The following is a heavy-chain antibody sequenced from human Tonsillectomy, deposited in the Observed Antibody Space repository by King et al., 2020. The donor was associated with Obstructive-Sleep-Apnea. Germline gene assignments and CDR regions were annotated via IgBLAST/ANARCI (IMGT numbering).Heavy chain of an antibody. CDR1: GYTFTGYC. CDR3: ARSGYISDYYGMDV. J-gene: IGHJ6*02. Sequence: QLVQSGAEVKKPGASVRVSCKASGYTFTGYCIHWVRQAPGQGLEWMGRINPNSGGTNFAQKFQDRVTMTRDTSISTAYMEVRRLRSDDTAVYYCARSGYISDYYGMDVWGQGTTVTVSS. D-gene: IGHD5-12*01. V-gene: IGHV1-2*02. CDR2: INPNSGGT.